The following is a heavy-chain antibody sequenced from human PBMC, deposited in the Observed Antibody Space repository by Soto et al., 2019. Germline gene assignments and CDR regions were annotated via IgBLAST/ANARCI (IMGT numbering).Heavy chain of an antibody. V-gene: IGHV3-23*01. Sequence: GGSLRLSCAASGFTFSSYAMSWVRQAPGKGLEWVSAISGSGGSTYYADSVKGRFTISRHTSKNTLHLQMNSLRAEDTAVYYCAKDLGPPLRFYFDYWGQGTLVTVSS. J-gene: IGHJ4*02. CDR1: GFTFSSYA. CDR3: AKDLGPPLRFYFDY. D-gene: IGHD3-16*01. CDR2: ISGSGGST.